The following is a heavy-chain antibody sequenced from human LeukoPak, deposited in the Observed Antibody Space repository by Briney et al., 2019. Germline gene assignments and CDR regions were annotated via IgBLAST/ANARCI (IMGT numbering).Heavy chain of an antibody. Sequence: PGGSLRLSCVASGFTFSDYYMSWIRQAPGKGLEWVALIWYDGSNKYYPDSVRGRFTISRDNSKNTLYLQMNSLRAEDTALYYCAKDRGWTQADYWGQGTLVTVSS. D-gene: IGHD3/OR15-3a*01. CDR1: GFTFSDYY. J-gene: IGHJ4*02. CDR3: AKDRGWTQADY. CDR2: IWYDGSNK. V-gene: IGHV3-33*06.